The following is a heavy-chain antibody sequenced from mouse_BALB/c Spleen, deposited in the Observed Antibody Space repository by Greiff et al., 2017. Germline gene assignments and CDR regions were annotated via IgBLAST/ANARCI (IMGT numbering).Heavy chain of an antibody. V-gene: IGHV5-17*02. J-gene: IGHJ2*01. D-gene: IGHD2-10*01. CDR3: ARGPSYGNYCYFDY. Sequence: EVKLVESGGGLVQPGGSRKLSCAASGFTFSSFGMHWVRQAPEKGLEWVAYISSGSSTIYYADTVKGRFTISRDNPKNTLFLQMTSLRSEDTAMYYCARGPSYGNYCYFDYWGQGTTLTVSS. CDR2: ISSGSSTI. CDR1: GFTFSSFG.